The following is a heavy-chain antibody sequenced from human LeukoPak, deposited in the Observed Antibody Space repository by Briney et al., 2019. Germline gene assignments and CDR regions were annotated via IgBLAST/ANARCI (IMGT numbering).Heavy chain of an antibody. CDR1: GYTFTSYA. J-gene: IGHJ4*02. Sequence: ASVKVSCKASGYTFTSYAMHWVRQAPGQRLEWMGWINAGNGNTKYSQEFQGRVTITRDTSASTAYMELSSLRSEDTAVYYCATDYYYDSSGSYYTVDYWGQGTLVTVSS. D-gene: IGHD3-22*01. V-gene: IGHV1-3*03. CDR2: INAGNGNT. CDR3: ATDYYYDSSGSYYTVDY.